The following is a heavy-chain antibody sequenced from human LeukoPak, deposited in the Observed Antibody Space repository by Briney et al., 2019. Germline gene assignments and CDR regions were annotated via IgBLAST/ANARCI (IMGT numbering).Heavy chain of an antibody. CDR3: AKSHLPNSYSGTYYCDY. V-gene: IGHV3-30*02. CDR1: GFTFSSYG. Sequence: GGSLRLSCAASGFTFSSYGMHWVRQAPAKELEWLAFIRYDETKTFYGDSVKGRFTISRDNSKNTLYLQMNSLRAEDTAVYYCAKSHLPNSYSGTYYCDYWGQGTQVTVSS. J-gene: IGHJ4*02. CDR2: IRYDETKT. D-gene: IGHD1-26*01.